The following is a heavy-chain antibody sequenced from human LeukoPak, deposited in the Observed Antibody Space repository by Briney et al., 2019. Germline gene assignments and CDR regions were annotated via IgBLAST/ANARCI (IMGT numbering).Heavy chain of an antibody. Sequence: GGSLRLSCAASGFTFSDFYMSWIGQAPGKGLEFISYISGGGDTIFYADSVKGRFTISRDNAKNSLYLQMNSLRAEDTAVYYCARVHCSGGGCSSWGQGTLVTVSS. CDR1: GFTFSDFY. CDR2: ISGGGDTI. J-gene: IGHJ4*02. CDR3: ARVHCSGGGCSS. V-gene: IGHV3-11*01. D-gene: IGHD2-15*01.